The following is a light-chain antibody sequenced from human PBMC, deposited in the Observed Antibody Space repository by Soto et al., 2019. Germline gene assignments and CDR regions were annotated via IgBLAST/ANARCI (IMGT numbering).Light chain of an antibody. CDR3: SSFTRSSTWL. CDR2: EVN. CDR1: SSDVGGYNY. Sequence: QSALTQPASVSGSPGQPITISCTGTSSDVGGYNYVSWYQQHPGKAPKLMIYEVNNRPSGVSNRFSGSKSGNTASLTISGLQAEDEADYYCSSFTRSSTWLFGGRTKVTVL. V-gene: IGLV2-14*01. J-gene: IGLJ3*02.